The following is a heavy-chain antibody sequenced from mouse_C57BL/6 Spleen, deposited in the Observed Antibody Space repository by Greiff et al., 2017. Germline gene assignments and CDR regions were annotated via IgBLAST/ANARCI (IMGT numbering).Heavy chain of an antibody. V-gene: IGHV5-17*01. Sequence: EVKLMESGGGLVKPGGSLKLSCAASGFTFSDYGMHWVRQAPEKGLEWVAYISSGSSTIYYADTVKGRFTISRDNANNTLFLQMTSLRSEDTAMYYCARPIVTNYYAMDYWGQGTSVTVSS. CDR1: GFTFSDYG. CDR2: ISSGSSTI. J-gene: IGHJ4*01. CDR3: ARPIVTNYYAMDY. D-gene: IGHD2-5*01.